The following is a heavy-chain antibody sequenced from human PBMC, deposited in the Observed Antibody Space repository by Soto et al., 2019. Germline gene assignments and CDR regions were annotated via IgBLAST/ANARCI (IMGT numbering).Heavy chain of an antibody. Sequence: QVQLQESGPGLVKPSGTLSLTCAVFGGYISNSNWWTWVRQPPGKGLGWIGEIFHSGSTNYNSSLMGRVTKSVDKANNQFALKLSSVTAADTAVYYCAHRPIVGAAIWGQGTLVTVSS. J-gene: IGHJ4*02. V-gene: IGHV4-4*02. CDR3: AHRPIVGAAI. D-gene: IGHD1-26*01. CDR1: GGYISNSNW. CDR2: IFHSGST.